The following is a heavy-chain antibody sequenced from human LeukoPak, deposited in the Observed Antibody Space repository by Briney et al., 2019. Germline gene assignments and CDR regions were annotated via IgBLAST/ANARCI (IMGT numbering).Heavy chain of an antibody. CDR1: GYTFTGYY. D-gene: IGHD2-15*01. Sequence: SVKVSCKASGYTFTGYYMHWVRQAPGQGLERMGWINPNSGGTNYAQKFQGRVTMTRDTSISTAYMELSRLRSDDTAVYYCASQGLYCSGGSCYSVFDYWGQGTLVTVSS. CDR3: ASQGLYCSGGSCYSVFDY. J-gene: IGHJ4*02. CDR2: INPNSGGT. V-gene: IGHV1-2*02.